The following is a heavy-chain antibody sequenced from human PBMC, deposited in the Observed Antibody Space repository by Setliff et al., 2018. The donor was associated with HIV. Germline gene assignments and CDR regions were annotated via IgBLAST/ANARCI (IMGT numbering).Heavy chain of an antibody. CDR1: GYSFTTYG. V-gene: IGHV1-18*01. J-gene: IGHJ5*02. Sequence: ASVKVSCKTSGYSFTTYGITWVRQAPGQGLEWMGWISGYNDKTDYSQKFQGRLSMTTDTSTSTAYMELRSLTSDDTAFYYCARVRGYSYGYWFDPWGQGTLVTVSS. CDR2: ISGYNDKT. D-gene: IGHD5-18*01. CDR3: ARVRGYSYGYWFDP.